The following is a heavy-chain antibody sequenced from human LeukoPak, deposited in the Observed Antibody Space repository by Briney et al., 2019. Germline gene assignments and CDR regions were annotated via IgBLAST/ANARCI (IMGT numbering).Heavy chain of an antibody. Sequence: GGSLRLSCAASGFTFSSYWMHWVRQAPGKGLVWVSRINSDGSSTSYADSVKGRFTISRDNAKNSLYLQMNSLRAEDTAVYYCARDPGYSYGSYYYYYMDVWGKGTMVTVSS. D-gene: IGHD5-18*01. V-gene: IGHV3-74*01. CDR1: GFTFSSYW. CDR2: INSDGSST. CDR3: ARDPGYSYGSYYYYYMDV. J-gene: IGHJ6*03.